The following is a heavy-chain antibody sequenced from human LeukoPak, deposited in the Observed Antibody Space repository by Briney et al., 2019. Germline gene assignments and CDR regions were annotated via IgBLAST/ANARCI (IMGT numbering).Heavy chain of an antibody. V-gene: IGHV3-23*01. CDR3: AKDGETAYDFWSGYSFDY. D-gene: IGHD3-3*01. J-gene: IGHJ4*02. Sequence: PGGSLRLSCAASGFTFSSYAMSWVRQAPGKGLEWVSAISGSGGSTYYADSVKGRFTISRDNSKNTLYLQMNSLRAEDTAVYYCAKDGETAYDFWSGYSFDYWGQGTLVTVSS. CDR1: GFTFSSYA. CDR2: ISGSGGST.